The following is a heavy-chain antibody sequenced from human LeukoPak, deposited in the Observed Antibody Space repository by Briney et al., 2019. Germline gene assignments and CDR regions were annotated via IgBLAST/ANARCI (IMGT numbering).Heavy chain of an antibody. CDR3: AKVKSVTDYYWYGMDV. V-gene: IGHV3-23*01. Sequence: GGSLRLSCAASGFTFSTYAMIWVRQVPGKGLEGVSSISDSGSRAYYADSVKGRFTVSRDNSKKTVFLQMNSLRAEDTAVNYCAKVKSVTDYYWYGMDVWGQGATVTVSS. CDR1: GFTFSTYA. J-gene: IGHJ6*02. CDR2: ISDSGSRA. D-gene: IGHD4-17*01.